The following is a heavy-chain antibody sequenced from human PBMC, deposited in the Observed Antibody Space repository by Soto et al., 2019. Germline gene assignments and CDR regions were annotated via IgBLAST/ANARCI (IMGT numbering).Heavy chain of an antibody. CDR3: AKVRGSVIGLDY. CDR1: GFTFSSYA. J-gene: IGHJ4*02. D-gene: IGHD2-21*01. V-gene: IGHV3-23*01. Sequence: GGSLRLSCAASGFTFSSYAVSWVRQAPGKGLEWVSSISGNSISTYYVDSVKGRFTISRDNSENTLYLQMNSLRVEDTAVYYCAKVRGSVIGLDYWGQGTLVTVSS. CDR2: ISGNSIST.